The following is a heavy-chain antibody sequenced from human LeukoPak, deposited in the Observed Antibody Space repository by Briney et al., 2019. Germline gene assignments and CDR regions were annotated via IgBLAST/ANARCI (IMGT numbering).Heavy chain of an antibody. CDR3: ARGSSWYFGS. CDR2: IYYSGST. J-gene: IGHJ4*02. D-gene: IGHD6-13*01. V-gene: IGHV4-39*07. Sequence: SETLSLTCTVSGGSISSSSYYWGWIRQPPGKGLEWIGSIYYSGSTYYNPSLKSRVTISVDTSKNQFSLKLSSVTAADTAVYYCARGSSWYFGSWGQGTLVTVSS. CDR1: GGSISSSSYY.